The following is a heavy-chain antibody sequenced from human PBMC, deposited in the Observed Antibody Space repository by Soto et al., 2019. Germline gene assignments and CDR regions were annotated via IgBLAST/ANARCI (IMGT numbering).Heavy chain of an antibody. Sequence: EVQLVESGGGLLQPGGSLRLSCAVSGSTFSNYWMHWVRQAPGKGLVWVSHINSDGSSTNYADFVKGRFTIARDNAKNTVYLQMNSLRAEDTAVYYCARDRSYSLDVWGQGTRVTVSS. CDR2: INSDGSST. J-gene: IGHJ6*02. CDR1: GSTFSNYW. CDR3: ARDRSYSLDV. V-gene: IGHV3-74*01.